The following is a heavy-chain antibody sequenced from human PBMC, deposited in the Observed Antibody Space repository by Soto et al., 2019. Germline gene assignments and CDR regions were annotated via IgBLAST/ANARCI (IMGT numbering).Heavy chain of an antibody. J-gene: IGHJ4*02. CDR1: YHSIGNGYY. Sequence: PSETLSLTCVVSYHSIGNGYYWAWIRQPPGKGLEWVGSIFHSGNTFNNPALKSRVTVSVDTSKNQISLNLNSVTAADTAVYYCARQGPVGATSFFDYWGQGSLVTVSS. D-gene: IGHD1-26*01. CDR3: ARQGPVGATSFFDY. V-gene: IGHV4-38-2*01. CDR2: IFHSGNT.